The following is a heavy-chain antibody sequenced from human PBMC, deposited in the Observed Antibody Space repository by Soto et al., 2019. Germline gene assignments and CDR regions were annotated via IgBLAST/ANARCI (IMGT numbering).Heavy chain of an antibody. CDR3: AKDAAYYFDY. CDR1: GFTFDDYA. V-gene: IGHV3-9*01. Sequence: EVQLVESGGGLVQPGRSLRLSCVASGFTFDDYAMHWVRQAPGKGLEWVSGISWGSGSIDYADSVKGRFTISRDNAKNSLYLQMNSLRAEDTALYYCAKDAAYYFDYWGQGTLVTVSS. J-gene: IGHJ4*02. CDR2: ISWGSGSI. D-gene: IGHD6-25*01.